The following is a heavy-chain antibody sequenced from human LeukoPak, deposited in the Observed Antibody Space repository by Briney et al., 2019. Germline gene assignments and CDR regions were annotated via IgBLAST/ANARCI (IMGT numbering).Heavy chain of an antibody. J-gene: IGHJ4*02. CDR3: ARHGAVSVSSWYFDY. Sequence: GGSLRLSCAASGFTFSSYEMNWVRQAPGKGLEWVPYISSSGSTIYYADSVKGRFTISRDNAKNSLYLQMNSLRAEDTAVYYCARHGAVSVSSWYFDYWGQGTLVTVSS. V-gene: IGHV3-48*03. CDR1: GFTFSSYE. CDR2: ISSSGSTI. D-gene: IGHD6-13*01.